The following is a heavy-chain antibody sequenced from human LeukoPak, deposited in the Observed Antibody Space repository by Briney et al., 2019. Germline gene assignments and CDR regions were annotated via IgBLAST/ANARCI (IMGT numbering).Heavy chain of an antibody. CDR2: IYYSGST. Sequence: PSETLSLTCTVSGGSISSGGYYWSWIRQHPGKGLEWIGYIYYSGSTYYNPSLKSRVTISVDTSKNQFSLKLSSVTAADTAVYYCARQPGGMTSYYYGMDVWGQGTTVTVSS. CDR3: ARQPGGMTSYYYGMDV. V-gene: IGHV4-31*03. J-gene: IGHJ6*02. D-gene: IGHD1-20*01. CDR1: GGSISSGGYY.